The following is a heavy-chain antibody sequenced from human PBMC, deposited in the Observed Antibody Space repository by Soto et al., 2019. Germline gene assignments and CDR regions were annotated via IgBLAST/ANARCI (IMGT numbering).Heavy chain of an antibody. D-gene: IGHD3-3*01. CDR1: GYTFTSYY. Sequence: QVQLVQSGAEVKKPGASVKVSCKASGYTFTSYYMHWVRQAPGQGLEWMGIINLSGGSTSYAQKFQGRVTMTRDTSTSTVYMELSSLRSEDTAVYYCARDGRPNYDFWSGYSDLGAFDIWGQGTMVTVSS. V-gene: IGHV1-46*03. J-gene: IGHJ3*02. CDR3: ARDGRPNYDFWSGYSDLGAFDI. CDR2: INLSGGST.